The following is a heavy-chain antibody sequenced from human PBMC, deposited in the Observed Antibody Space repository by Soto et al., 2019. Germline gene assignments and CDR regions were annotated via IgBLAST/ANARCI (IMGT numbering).Heavy chain of an antibody. Sequence: ASETLSLTCIVSGGSISINSYYWGWIRQPPGKGLEWIGSINYSGSTYFNPSLKSRVTISVDTSKNQFSLKLSSVTAADTAVYYCARHPGPDIWGQGTMVTVSS. J-gene: IGHJ3*02. CDR1: GGSISINSYY. CDR2: INYSGST. V-gene: IGHV4-39*01. CDR3: ARHPGPDI.